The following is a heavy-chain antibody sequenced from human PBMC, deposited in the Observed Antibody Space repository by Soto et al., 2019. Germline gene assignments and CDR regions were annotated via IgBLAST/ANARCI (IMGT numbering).Heavy chain of an antibody. CDR3: AKAMTQYPPNDY. J-gene: IGHJ4*01. V-gene: IGHV3-30*18. CDR1: GFTFSSYG. CDR2: ISYDGSNK. Sequence: QVQLVESGGGVVQPGRSLRLSCAASGFTFSSYGMHWVRQAPGKGLEWVAVISYDGSNKYYADSVKGRFTISRHSSKNPLYPQINSMRAEHTAVYYCAKAMTQYPPNDYWGHGTLVTVSS. D-gene: IGHD2-2*01.